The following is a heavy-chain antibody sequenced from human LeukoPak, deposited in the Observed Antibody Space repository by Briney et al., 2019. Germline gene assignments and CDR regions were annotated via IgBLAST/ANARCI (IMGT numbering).Heavy chain of an antibody. D-gene: IGHD2-2*01. Sequence: PGGSLRLSCAASGFTFSSYGMHWVRQAPGKGLEWVAFIRYDGSNKYYADSVKGRFTISRDNSKNTLYLQMNSLRAEDTVVYYCAKDRGVVVPAAQYFQHWGQGTLVTVSS. CDR1: GFTFSSYG. CDR2: IRYDGSNK. CDR3: AKDRGVVVPAAQYFQH. V-gene: IGHV3-30*02. J-gene: IGHJ1*01.